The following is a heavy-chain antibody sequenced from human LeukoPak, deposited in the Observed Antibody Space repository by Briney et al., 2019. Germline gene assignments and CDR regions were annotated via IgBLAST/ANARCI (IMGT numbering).Heavy chain of an antibody. CDR2: IIPILGIA. CDR1: GGTFSSYA. D-gene: IGHD3-10*01. CDR3: ARDDYYGSGSYYMDYYYYGMDV. Sequence: SVKVFCKASGGTFSSYAISWVRQAPGQGLEWMGRIIPILGIANYAQKFQGRVTITADKSTSTAYMELSSLRSEDTAVYYCARDDYYGSGSYYMDYYYYGMDVWGQGTTVTVSS. J-gene: IGHJ6*02. V-gene: IGHV1-69*04.